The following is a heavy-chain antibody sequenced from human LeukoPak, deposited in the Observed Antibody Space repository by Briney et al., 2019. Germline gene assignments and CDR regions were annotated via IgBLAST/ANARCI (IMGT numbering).Heavy chain of an antibody. CDR3: ARVADLHTYYYGSGGLAWFDP. V-gene: IGHV3-21*01. D-gene: IGHD3-10*01. CDR1: GFTFSNYG. J-gene: IGHJ5*02. Sequence: GGSLRLSCAASGFTFSNYGMNWVRQAPGKGLEWVSSISSSSSYIYYADSVKGRFTISRDNAKNSLYLQMNSLRAEDTAVYYCARVADLHTYYYGSGGLAWFDPWGQGTLVTVSS. CDR2: ISSSSSYI.